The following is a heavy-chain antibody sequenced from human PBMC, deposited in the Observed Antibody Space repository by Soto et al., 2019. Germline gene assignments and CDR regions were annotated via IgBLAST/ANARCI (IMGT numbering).Heavy chain of an antibody. Sequence: QVQLQQWGAGLLKPSETLSLTCAVYGGSFSGYYWSWIRQPPGKGLEWIGEINHSGSTNDTPSLKSRVTISVDTSKNRFSRKLSSVTAAETAVYYWARGVPVVGYFDYWGQGTLVTVSS. CDR3: ARGVPVVGYFDY. CDR1: GGSFSGYY. J-gene: IGHJ4*02. V-gene: IGHV4-34*01. CDR2: INHSGST. D-gene: IGHD3-16*01.